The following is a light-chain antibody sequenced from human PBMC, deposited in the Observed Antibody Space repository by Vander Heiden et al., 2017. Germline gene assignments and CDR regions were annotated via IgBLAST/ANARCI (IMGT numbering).Light chain of an antibody. Sequence: EIVLTQSPATICLSPGERATLSCGASQSVSSSYLAWYQQKPGLAPRLLIYDASSRATGIPDRFSGSGSGTDFTLTISRLEPEDFAVYYCQQYGSSPGTFGQGTRLEIK. V-gene: IGKV3D-20*01. CDR3: QQYGSSPGT. CDR1: QSVSSSY. CDR2: DAS. J-gene: IGKJ5*01.